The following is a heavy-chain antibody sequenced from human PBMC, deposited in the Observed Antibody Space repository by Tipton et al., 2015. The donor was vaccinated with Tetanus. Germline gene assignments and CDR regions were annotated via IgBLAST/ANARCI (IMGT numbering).Heavy chain of an antibody. CDR3: ARGKLYHYDSSGSDGSDY. CDR2: MNPNSGNT. D-gene: IGHD3-22*01. V-gene: IGHV1-8*01. CDR1: GYTFTSYD. Sequence: QLVQSGAEVKKPGASVKVSCKASGYTFTSYDINWVRQATGQGLEWMGWMNPNSGNTGYAQKFQGRVTMTRNTSISTAYMELSSLRSEDTAVYYCARGKLYHYDSSGSDGSDYWGQGTLVTVSS. J-gene: IGHJ4*02.